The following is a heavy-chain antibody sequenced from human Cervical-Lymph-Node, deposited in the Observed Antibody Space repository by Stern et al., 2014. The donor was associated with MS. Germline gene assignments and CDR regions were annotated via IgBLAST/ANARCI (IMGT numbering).Heavy chain of an antibody. V-gene: IGHV4-39*01. CDR2: IYYPGTT. J-gene: IGHJ4*02. Sequence: VQLEESGPGLVKPSETLSLTCTVSGGSVSSSGYYWGWIRQPPGKGLEWIGSIYYPGTTYYNPSLKSRVTIAVDTSNNQFPLNRPSVTAADTAVYYCSRGHFWSGYYRDYWGQGTLVTVSS. CDR3: SRGHFWSGYYRDY. D-gene: IGHD3-3*02. CDR1: GGSVSSSGYY.